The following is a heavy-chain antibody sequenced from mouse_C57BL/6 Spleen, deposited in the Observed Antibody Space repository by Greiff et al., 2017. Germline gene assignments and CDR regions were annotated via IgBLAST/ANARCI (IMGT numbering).Heavy chain of an antibody. CDR3: ARRDYYGLYAMDY. Sequence: VKLQESGAELARPGASVKLSCKASGYTFTSYGISWVKQRTGQGLEWIGEIYPRSGNTYYNEKFKGKATLTADKSSSTAYMELRSLTSEDSAVYFCARRDYYGLYAMDYWGQGTSVTVSS. CDR1: GYTFTSYG. V-gene: IGHV1-81*01. D-gene: IGHD1-1*01. CDR2: IYPRSGNT. J-gene: IGHJ4*01.